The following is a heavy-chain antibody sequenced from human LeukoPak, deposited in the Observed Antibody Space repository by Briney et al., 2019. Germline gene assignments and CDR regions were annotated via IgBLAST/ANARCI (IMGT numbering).Heavy chain of an antibody. Sequence: GSLRLSCAASGFAFSTYSMTWVRQAPEKGLQWVSTISTSGRATYYADSVEGRFTISRDNSKNTLYLQMNSLRADDTAVYYCAKARGSSVYEQFDYWGQGTQVTVSP. V-gene: IGHV3-23*01. CDR2: ISTSGRAT. CDR1: GFAFSTYS. D-gene: IGHD5/OR15-5a*01. J-gene: IGHJ4*02. CDR3: AKARGSSVYEQFDY.